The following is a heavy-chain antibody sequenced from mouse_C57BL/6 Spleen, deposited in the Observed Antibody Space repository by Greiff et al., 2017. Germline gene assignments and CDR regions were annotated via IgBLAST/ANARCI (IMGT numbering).Heavy chain of an antibody. CDR1: GFTFSSYA. D-gene: IGHD2-2*01. Sequence: EVKLVESGGGLVKPGGSLKLSCAASGFTFSSYAMSWVRQTPEKRLEWVATISDGGSYTYYPDNVKGRFTISRDNAKNNLYLQMSHLKSEDTAMYYCARDRGVTKVFDYWGQGTTLTVSS. V-gene: IGHV5-4*01. J-gene: IGHJ2*01. CDR2: ISDGGSYT. CDR3: ARDRGVTKVFDY.